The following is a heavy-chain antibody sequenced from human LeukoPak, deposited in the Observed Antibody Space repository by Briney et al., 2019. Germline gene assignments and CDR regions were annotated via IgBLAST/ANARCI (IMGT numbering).Heavy chain of an antibody. Sequence: GGSLPLPCAASGFTFSDYYISWIRQAPGKGLEWVSYISSSSSYTNYADSVKGRFTISRDNAKNSLYLQMNSLRAEDTAVYYCARGYGSGWFYFDGWSQGTLVTVSS. CDR3: ARGYGSGWFYFDG. CDR2: ISSSSSYT. V-gene: IGHV3-11*06. D-gene: IGHD6-19*01. CDR1: GFTFSDYY. J-gene: IGHJ4*02.